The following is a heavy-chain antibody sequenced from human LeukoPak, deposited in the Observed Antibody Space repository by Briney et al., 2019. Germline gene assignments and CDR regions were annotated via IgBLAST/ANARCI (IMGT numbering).Heavy chain of an antibody. V-gene: IGHV4-61*02. D-gene: IGHD3-22*01. CDR2: ISSSGST. CDR1: GDSTSSGDYY. Sequence: PSETPSLTCTVSGDSTSSGDYYWSWIRQPAGKGLEWIGRISSSGSTNYNPSLKSRVTISVDTSKNQFSLKLSSVTAADTAVYFCARGPYSYDSSGAFDIWGQGTMVTVSS. J-gene: IGHJ3*02. CDR3: ARGPYSYDSSGAFDI.